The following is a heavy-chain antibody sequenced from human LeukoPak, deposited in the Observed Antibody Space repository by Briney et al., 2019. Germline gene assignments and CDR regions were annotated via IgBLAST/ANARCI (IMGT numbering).Heavy chain of an antibody. CDR3: ARDRYYNDSSGYFDY. CDR1: GFTFSSYA. J-gene: IGHJ4*02. V-gene: IGHV3-30-3*01. Sequence: GRSLRLACAASGFTFSSYAMHWVRQAPGKGLGWVAVISYDGSNKYYADSVKRRFTISRENSKNTLYLQMTSLRAEETAVYCCARDRYYNDSSGYFDYWGQRTLVTVSS. D-gene: IGHD3-22*01. CDR2: ISYDGSNK.